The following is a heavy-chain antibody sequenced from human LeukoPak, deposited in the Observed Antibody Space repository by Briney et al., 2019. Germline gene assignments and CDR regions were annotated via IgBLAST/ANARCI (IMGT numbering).Heavy chain of an antibody. CDR1: GGSFSGYY. CDR3: ARAAWGAVAGPDY. J-gene: IGHJ4*02. V-gene: IGHV4-34*01. CDR2: INHSGST. D-gene: IGHD6-19*01. Sequence: SETLSLTCAVYGGSFSGYYWSWIRQPPGKGLEWIGEINHSGSTNYNPSLKSRVTISVDTSKNQFSLKLSSVTAADTAVYYCARAAWGAVAGPDYWGQGTLVTVSS.